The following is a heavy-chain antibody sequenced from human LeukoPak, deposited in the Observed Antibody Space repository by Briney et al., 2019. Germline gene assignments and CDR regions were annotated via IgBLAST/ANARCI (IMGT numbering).Heavy chain of an antibody. CDR1: GFTFSSYS. J-gene: IGHJ4*02. CDR3: AREPLLDY. Sequence: GGSLRLSCAASGFTFSSYSMNWVRQAPGKGLEWVSYISSSSGTIYYADSVKGRFTISRDNAKNSLYLQMNSLRAEDTAVYYCAREPLLDYWGQGTLVTVSS. V-gene: IGHV3-48*01. CDR2: ISSSSGTI.